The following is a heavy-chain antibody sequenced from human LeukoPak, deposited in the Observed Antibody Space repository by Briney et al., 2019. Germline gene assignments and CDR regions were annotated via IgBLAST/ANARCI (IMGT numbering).Heavy chain of an antibody. D-gene: IGHD3-22*01. Sequence: ASVKVPCKASGYTFTSYYMHWVRQAPGQGLEWMGIINPSGGSTSYAQKFQGRVTMTRDTSTSTVYMELSSLRSEDTAVYYCASGRADYYDSSGYYYPSDYWGQGTLVTVSS. CDR1: GYTFTSYY. CDR2: INPSGGST. J-gene: IGHJ4*02. V-gene: IGHV1-46*01. CDR3: ASGRADYYDSSGYYYPSDY.